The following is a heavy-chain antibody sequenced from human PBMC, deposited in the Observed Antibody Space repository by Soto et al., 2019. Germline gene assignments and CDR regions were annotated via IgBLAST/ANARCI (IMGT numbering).Heavy chain of an antibody. D-gene: IGHD1-26*01. CDR1: GGSISSYY. CDR2: IYYSGST. J-gene: IGHJ4*02. CDR3: AGGGGSPDS. Sequence: QVQLQASGPGLVKPSATLSLTCTVSGGSISSYYWSWIRQPPGKGLEWIGYIYYSGSTNYNPSLKSRATISVDTCKNQFPMKLTSVTAADTAVYYCAGGGGSPDSWGQGTLVTVSS. V-gene: IGHV4-59*08.